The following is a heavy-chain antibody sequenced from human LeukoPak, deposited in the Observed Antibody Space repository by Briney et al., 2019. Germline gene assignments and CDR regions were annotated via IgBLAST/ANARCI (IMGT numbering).Heavy chain of an antibody. CDR3: ARDEREWLSLILSDDASDI. J-gene: IGHJ3*02. Sequence: GASVKVSCRASGYSFSALYIHWVRQAPGQGLEWMGWINPNSGGTSFAQKFQGRVTLTRDTSISTAYMEVSSLRSDDTAVYYCARDEREWLSLILSDDASDIWGQGTKVTVSS. CDR1: GYSFSALY. D-gene: IGHD3-3*01. CDR2: INPNSGGT. V-gene: IGHV1-2*02.